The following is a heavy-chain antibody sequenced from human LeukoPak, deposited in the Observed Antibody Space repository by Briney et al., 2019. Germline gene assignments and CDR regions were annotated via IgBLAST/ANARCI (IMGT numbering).Heavy chain of an antibody. CDR1: GFTFDDYG. Sequence: PGGSLKLSCAASGFTFDDYGMSWVRQAPGKGLEWVSAISGSGGSTYYADSVKGRFTISRDNSKNTLYLQMNSLRAEDTAVYYCAKDAEWYYDFWSGYSYYYYYMDVWGKGTTVTVSS. CDR2: ISGSGGST. D-gene: IGHD3-3*01. V-gene: IGHV3-23*01. CDR3: AKDAEWYYDFWSGYSYYYYYMDV. J-gene: IGHJ6*03.